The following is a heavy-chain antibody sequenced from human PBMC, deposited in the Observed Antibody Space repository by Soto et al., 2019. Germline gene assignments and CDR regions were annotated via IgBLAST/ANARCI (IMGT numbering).Heavy chain of an antibody. CDR1: GGSISSDY. V-gene: IGHV4-59*01. CDR2: IHYNGNT. CDR3: AREGNLGRWIQPLDS. J-gene: IGHJ4*02. D-gene: IGHD2-2*03. Sequence: SETLSLTCTVSGGSISSDYLSWIRQPPGKGLEWIGNIHYNGNTKYSPSLKSRVTMSVDTSKNHFSLKLISVTTADTAVYFCAREGNLGRWIQPLDSWGQGTLVTVSS.